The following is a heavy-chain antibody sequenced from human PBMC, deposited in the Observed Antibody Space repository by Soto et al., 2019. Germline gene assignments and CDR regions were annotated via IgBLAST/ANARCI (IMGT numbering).Heavy chain of an antibody. V-gene: IGHV1-69*06. Sequence: QVQLVQSGAEVKKPGSSVKVSCKASGGTFSSYAISWVRQAPGQGLEWMGGIIPIFGTANYAQKFQGRVTINADKSTSTAYMELSSLRSEATYVYYCARPYSSSLSWYYGMDVWGQGTTVTVSS. J-gene: IGHJ6*02. CDR1: GGTFSSYA. D-gene: IGHD6-6*01. CDR2: IIPIFGTA. CDR3: ARPYSSSLSWYYGMDV.